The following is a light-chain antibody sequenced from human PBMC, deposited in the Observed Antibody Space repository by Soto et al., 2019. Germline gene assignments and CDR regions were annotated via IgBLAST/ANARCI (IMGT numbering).Light chain of an antibody. Sequence: QSALTQPASVSGSPGQSITISCSGTSSDVGVYTYVSWYQHHPGKAPQLIIYDVNSRPSGVSSRFSGSKSGTTASLTISGLQAEDEADYFCTSYTVNSLLAFGTGTKVTVL. CDR2: DVN. J-gene: IGLJ1*01. V-gene: IGLV2-14*03. CDR3: TSYTVNSLLA. CDR1: SSDVGVYTY.